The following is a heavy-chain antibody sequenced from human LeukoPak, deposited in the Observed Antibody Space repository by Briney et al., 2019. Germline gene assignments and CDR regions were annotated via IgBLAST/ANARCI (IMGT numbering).Heavy chain of an antibody. J-gene: IGHJ4*02. Sequence: GALRLSCAASGFPFSNHDMHWVRQRAGNGLEWVSRIVIAGDTFSLGSVKGRFTVSRENAKSSLYLQMNNLRAEDTAAYYCARARHLAGYRNTWYDYWGQGAQVTVSS. V-gene: IGHV3-13*01. CDR3: ARARHLAGYRNTWYDY. CDR1: GFPFSNHD. CDR2: IVIAGDT. D-gene: IGHD6-13*01.